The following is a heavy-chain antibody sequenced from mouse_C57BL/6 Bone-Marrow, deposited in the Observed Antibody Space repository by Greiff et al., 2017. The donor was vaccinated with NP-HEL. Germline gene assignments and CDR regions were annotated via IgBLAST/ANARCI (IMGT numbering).Heavy chain of an antibody. J-gene: IGHJ3*01. V-gene: IGHV1-69*01. CDR2: IDPSDSYT. D-gene: IGHD1-1*01. CDR1: GYTFTSYW. Sequence: VKLQQPGAELVMPGASVKLSCKASGYTFTSYWMHWVKQRPGQGLEWIGEIDPSDSYTNYNQKFKCKSTLTVDKSSSTAYMQLSSLTSEDSAVYYCARPYGSSSFAYWGQGTLVTVSA. CDR3: ARPYGSSSFAY.